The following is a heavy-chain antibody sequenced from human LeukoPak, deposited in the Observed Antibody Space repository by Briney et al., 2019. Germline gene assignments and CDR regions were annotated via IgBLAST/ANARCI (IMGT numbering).Heavy chain of an antibody. CDR3: ARGATDWYFDL. CDR1: GGSISSHY. V-gene: IGHV4-59*11. CDR2: IYYSGST. D-gene: IGHD5-12*01. Sequence: SETLSLTCTVSGGSISSHYWSWIRQPPGKGLEWIGYIYYSGSTNYNPSLKSRVTISVDTSKNQFSLKLSSVTAADTAVYYCARGATDWYFDLWAVAPWSLSPQ. J-gene: IGHJ2*01.